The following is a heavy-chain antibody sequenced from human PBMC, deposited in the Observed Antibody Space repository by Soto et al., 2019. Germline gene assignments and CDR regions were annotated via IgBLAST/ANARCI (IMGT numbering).Heavy chain of an antibody. Sequence: EVQLLESGGDLVQPGGSLRLSCAASGFAFSNYAMNWVRQAPGKGLEWVSAISGGGCTTYYADSVKGRFTISRDNAKKTLYLNMRRLRGDDTVVYYCAIEWSQGYYFDYWGQGTLVIVSS. J-gene: IGHJ4*02. D-gene: IGHD2-15*01. CDR2: ISGGGCTT. V-gene: IGHV3-23*01. CDR3: AIEWSQGYYFDY. CDR1: GFAFSNYA.